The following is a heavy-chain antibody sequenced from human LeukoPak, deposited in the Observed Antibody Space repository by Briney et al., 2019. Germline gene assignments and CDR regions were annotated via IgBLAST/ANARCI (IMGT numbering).Heavy chain of an antibody. CDR1: GFTFDDYA. D-gene: IGHD3-22*01. CDR3: AKGPALRNYYRMYGIDY. Sequence: GRSLRLSCAASGFTFDDYAMHWVRQAPGKGLEWVSGISWNSVSICYADSVKGRFTISRDDAKNSLYLQMNSLRAEDTALYYCAKGPALRNYYRMYGIDYWGQGTLVTVSS. CDR2: ISWNSVSI. V-gene: IGHV3-9*01. J-gene: IGHJ4*02.